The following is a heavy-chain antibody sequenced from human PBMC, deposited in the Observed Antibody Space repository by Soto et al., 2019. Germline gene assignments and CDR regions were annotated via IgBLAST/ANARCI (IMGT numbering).Heavy chain of an antibody. J-gene: IGHJ6*02. CDR3: ATRGHSGYGHGMDV. D-gene: IGHD3-10*01. Sequence: GESLKISCKGSGYTFTTYWIGWMRQTPEKGLEWIGIIYPGDSDTRYSPSFQGQVTISADKSISTAYLQWSSLKASDTAIYYCATRGHSGYGHGMDVWGQGTTVTVSS. CDR1: GYTFTTYW. V-gene: IGHV5-51*01. CDR2: IYPGDSDT.